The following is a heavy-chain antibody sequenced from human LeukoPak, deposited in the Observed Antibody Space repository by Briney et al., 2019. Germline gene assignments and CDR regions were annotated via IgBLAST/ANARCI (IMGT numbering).Heavy chain of an antibody. V-gene: IGHV3-30*03. D-gene: IGHD4-17*01. J-gene: IGHJ4*02. Sequence: GRSLRLSCAASGFTFSSYGMHWVRQAPGKGLEWVAVISYDGSNKYYADSVKGRFTISRDNSKNTLYLQMNSLRAEDTAVYYCATHGDNGTFDYWGQGTLVTVSS. CDR1: GFTFSSYG. CDR3: ATHGDNGTFDY. CDR2: ISYDGSNK.